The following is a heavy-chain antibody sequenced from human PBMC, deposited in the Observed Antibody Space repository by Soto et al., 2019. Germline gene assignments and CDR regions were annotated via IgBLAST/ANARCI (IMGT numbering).Heavy chain of an antibody. CDR1: GYTFTSYY. CDR3: ARSYSSGYYYYYYGMDV. Sequence: VASVKVSCKASGYTFTSYYMHWVRQAPGQGLEWMGIINPSGGSTSYAQKFQGRVTMTRDTSTSTVYMELSSLRSEDTAVYYCARSYSSGYYYYYYGMDVWGQGTTVTVSS. CDR2: INPSGGST. D-gene: IGHD3-22*01. J-gene: IGHJ6*02. V-gene: IGHV1-46*01.